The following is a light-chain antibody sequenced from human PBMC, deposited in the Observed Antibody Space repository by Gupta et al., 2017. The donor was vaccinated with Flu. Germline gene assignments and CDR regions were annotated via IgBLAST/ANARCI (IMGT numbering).Light chain of an antibody. CDR1: QSVSNS. J-gene: IGKJ1*01. CDR3: QQRSNWQT. Sequence: EIVLTQSPVTLSMSPGERATLSCRASQSVSNSLTWYQQKPGQAPRPLIYDISHRAPGVSARFSASGHGTDFTLTIISREPDDFAVYYFQQRSNWQTFGQGTKVEMK. CDR2: DIS. V-gene: IGKV3D-11*02.